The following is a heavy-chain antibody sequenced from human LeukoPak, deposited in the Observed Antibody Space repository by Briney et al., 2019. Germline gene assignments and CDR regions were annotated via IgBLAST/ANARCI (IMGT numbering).Heavy chain of an antibody. J-gene: IGHJ5*02. CDR2: IYSIGGTT. CDR3: ARGPPGRVYDSSKRGLFDP. V-gene: IGHV1-46*01. CDR1: VYTLSSYY. Sequence: ASVKVSCKASVYTLSSYYMYWVRQAPGQGLEWMGVIYSIGGTTSNAQKFQGRLTMTRDTSTSKVFMELSSLRSEDTAVYYCARGPPGRVYDSSKRGLFDPWGQGTLVTVSS. D-gene: IGHD3-22*01.